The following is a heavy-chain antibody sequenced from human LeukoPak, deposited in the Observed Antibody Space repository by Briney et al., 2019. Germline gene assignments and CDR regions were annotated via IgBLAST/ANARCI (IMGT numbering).Heavy chain of an antibody. CDR2: ISA. J-gene: IGHJ4*02. CDR1: GYSFINFG. D-gene: IGHD2-2*01. V-gene: IGHV1-18*01. Sequence: ASVKVSCKASGYSFINFGLSRVRQAPGQGLEWMGWISATMTIDTSTTTVYMELRSLRSDDTAIYYCARDLMYCDTMSCYDGDFDYWGQGTPVTVSS. CDR3: ARDLMYCDTMSCYDGDFDY.